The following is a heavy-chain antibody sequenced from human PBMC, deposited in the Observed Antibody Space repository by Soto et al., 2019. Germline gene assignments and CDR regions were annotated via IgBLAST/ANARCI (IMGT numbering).Heavy chain of an antibody. Sequence: EVQLVQSGAEVKKPGESLKISCKGSGYSFTSYWIGWVRQMPGKGLEWMGIIYPGDSDTRYSPSFQGQVTISADKSINTAYLQWSSLKAPDTAMYYCARPGIAAAGTFGFDCWGQGTLVTVSS. CDR2: IYPGDSDT. CDR3: ARPGIAAAGTFGFDC. CDR1: GYSFTSYW. D-gene: IGHD6-13*01. V-gene: IGHV5-51*01. J-gene: IGHJ4*02.